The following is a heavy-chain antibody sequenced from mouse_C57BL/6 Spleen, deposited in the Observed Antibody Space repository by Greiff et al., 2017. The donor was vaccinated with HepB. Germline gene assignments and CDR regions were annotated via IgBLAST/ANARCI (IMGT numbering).Heavy chain of an antibody. J-gene: IGHJ2*01. Sequence: QVQLKQSGPELVKPGASVKISCKASGYAFSSSWMNWVKQRPGKGLEWIGRIYPGDGDTNYNGKFKGKATLTADKSSSTAYMQLSSLTSEDSAVYFCARWGNDYDKGDYWGQGTTLTVSS. CDR3: ARWGNDYDKGDY. CDR1: GYAFSSSW. CDR2: IYPGDGDT. D-gene: IGHD2-4*01. V-gene: IGHV1-82*01.